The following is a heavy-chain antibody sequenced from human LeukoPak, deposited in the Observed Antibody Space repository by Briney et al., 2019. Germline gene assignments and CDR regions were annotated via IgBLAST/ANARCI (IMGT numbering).Heavy chain of an antibody. CDR3: VRVPYCSTTNCYPMDV. J-gene: IGHJ6*03. Sequence: GGSLRLSCAASGFTFRSYSMNWVRQAPGKGLEWVSYISSSSTTISYADSARGRSTISRDNAKNSLYLQMNSLRAEDTAVYYCVRVPYCSTTNCYPMDVWGRGTTVTVSS. CDR2: ISSSSTTI. CDR1: GFTFRSYS. V-gene: IGHV3-48*04. D-gene: IGHD2-2*01.